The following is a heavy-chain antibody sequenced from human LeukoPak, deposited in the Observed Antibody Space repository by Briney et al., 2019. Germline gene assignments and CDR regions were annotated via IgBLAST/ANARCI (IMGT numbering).Heavy chain of an antibody. V-gene: IGHV3-23*01. CDR2: LSGSGGAT. D-gene: IGHD2-21*01. CDR1: EFTFSRFA. J-gene: IGHJ6*03. CDR3: AKHLGSHSFLFYYMDV. Sequence: GRSLRLSCEASEFTFSRFAMSWIRQPPGTGLEWVSTLSGSGGATYYADSLKGRFTTSRDNSKDTLYLQMDNLRADDTAVYYCAKHLGSHSFLFYYMDVWGKGTSVIVSS.